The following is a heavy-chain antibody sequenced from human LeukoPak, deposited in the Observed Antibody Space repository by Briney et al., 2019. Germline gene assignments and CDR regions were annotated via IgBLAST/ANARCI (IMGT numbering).Heavy chain of an antibody. Sequence: GGSLRLSCAVSGFIVSSNDMSWVRQAPGRGLEWVSVIHSGGSTYYADSVKGRFTISRDTSKNTVYLQMNSLRAEDTAMYYCARFSSSPRYFDLWGRGTLVTVSS. D-gene: IGHD6-6*01. CDR1: GFIVSSND. CDR3: ARFSSSPRYFDL. CDR2: IHSGGST. V-gene: IGHV3-53*01. J-gene: IGHJ2*01.